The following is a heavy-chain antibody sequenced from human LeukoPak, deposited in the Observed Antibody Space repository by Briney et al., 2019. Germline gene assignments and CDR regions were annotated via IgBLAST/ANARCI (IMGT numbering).Heavy chain of an antibody. Sequence: GGSLRLSCAASGFTFSSYWMSWVRQAPGKGLEWVANIKQDGSEKYHVDSVKGRFTISRDNAKNSLYLQMNSLRAEDTAVYYCARDRYYYDSSGYYRPHYFDYWGQGTLVTVSS. CDR3: ARDRYYYDSSGYYRPHYFDY. V-gene: IGHV3-7*05. J-gene: IGHJ4*02. D-gene: IGHD3-22*01. CDR2: IKQDGSEK. CDR1: GFTFSSYW.